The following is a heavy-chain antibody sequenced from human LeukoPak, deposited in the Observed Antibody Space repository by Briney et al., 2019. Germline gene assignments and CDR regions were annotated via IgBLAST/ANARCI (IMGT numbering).Heavy chain of an antibody. Sequence: SGPTLVKPTQTLTLTCTFSGFSLSTSGVGVGWIRQPPGKALEWLALIYWDDDKRYSPSLKSRLTITKDTSKNQVVLTMTNMDPVDTATYNCAREEWDSEHEPAAGTGWFDPWGQGTLVTVSS. CDR1: GFSLSTSGVG. CDR2: IYWDDDK. D-gene: IGHD6-13*01. CDR3: AREEWDSEHEPAAGTGWFDP. V-gene: IGHV2-5*02. J-gene: IGHJ5*02.